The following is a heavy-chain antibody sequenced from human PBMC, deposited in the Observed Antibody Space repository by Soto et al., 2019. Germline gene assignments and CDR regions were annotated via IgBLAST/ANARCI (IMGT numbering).Heavy chain of an antibody. CDR3: ARAAEYSSSTIAFDI. CDR2: IYHSGST. J-gene: IGHJ3*02. Sequence: SETLSLTCAVSGGSISSGGYSWSWIRQPPGKGLEWIGYIYHSGSTYYNPSLKSRDTISVDRSKNQFSLKLSSVTAADTAVYYCARAAEYSSSTIAFDIWGQGTMVTVSS. V-gene: IGHV4-30-2*01. CDR1: GGSISSGGYS. D-gene: IGHD6-6*01.